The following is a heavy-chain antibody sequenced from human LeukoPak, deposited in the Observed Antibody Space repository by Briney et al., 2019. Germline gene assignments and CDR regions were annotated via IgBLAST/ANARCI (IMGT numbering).Heavy chain of an antibody. CDR3: AKDIGSYDFWSGYSTTFDY. Sequence: GGSLRLSCAASGFTFSSYAMSWVRQAPGKGLEWVSAISGSGGSTYYADSVKGRFTISRDNSKNTLYLQMNSLRAEDTAVYYCAKDIGSYDFWSGYSTTFDYWGQGTLVTVPS. CDR2: ISGSGGST. CDR1: GFTFSSYA. J-gene: IGHJ4*02. D-gene: IGHD3-3*01. V-gene: IGHV3-23*01.